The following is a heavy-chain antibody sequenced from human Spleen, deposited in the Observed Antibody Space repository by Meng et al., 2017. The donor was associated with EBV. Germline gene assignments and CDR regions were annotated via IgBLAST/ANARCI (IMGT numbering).Heavy chain of an antibody. CDR1: GMIVTDNS. Sequence: LLGDGGRRVIPPGGSLKAAGAGAGMIVTDNSMSWGLQAPGKGLEWVSVINSGGTTYYADSVKGRFTISRNKSKNTLFLQMNSLRAGDTAVYYCACGTDDSSLSHFDYWGQGTLVTVSS. V-gene: IGHV3-53*01. J-gene: IGHJ4*02. CDR2: INSGGTT. D-gene: IGHD3-22*01. CDR3: ACGTDDSSLSHFDY.